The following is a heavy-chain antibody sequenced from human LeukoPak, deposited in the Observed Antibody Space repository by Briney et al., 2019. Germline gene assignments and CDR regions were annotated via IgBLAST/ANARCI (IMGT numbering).Heavy chain of an antibody. J-gene: IGHJ4*02. CDR3: ARDRSSNFDY. CDR2: ISAYNGNT. V-gene: IGHV1-18*04. CDR1: GYTFTSYG. D-gene: IGHD6-19*01. Sequence: GVSVKVSCKASGYTFTSYGISWVRQAPGQGLEWMGWISAYNGNTSYAQKLQGRVTMTTDTSTSTAYMELRSLRSDDTAVYYCARDRSSNFDYWGQGTPGHRLL.